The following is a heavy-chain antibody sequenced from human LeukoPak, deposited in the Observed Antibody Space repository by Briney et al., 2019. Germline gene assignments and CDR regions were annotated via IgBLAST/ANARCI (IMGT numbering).Heavy chain of an antibody. CDR2: ISAGADVI. D-gene: IGHD1-26*01. CDR1: GFSFMDYP. CDR3: AKVGLVGAPSYYYYYLDV. V-gene: IGHV3-23*01. J-gene: IGHJ6*03. Sequence: PGGSLRLSCEAAGFSFMDYPMGWVRRASGKRLEWVSGISAGADVIFYADPVKGRFTISRDNSKNTLYLQMNSLRAEDSAEYYCAKVGLVGAPSYYYYYLDVWGKGTTVTVSS.